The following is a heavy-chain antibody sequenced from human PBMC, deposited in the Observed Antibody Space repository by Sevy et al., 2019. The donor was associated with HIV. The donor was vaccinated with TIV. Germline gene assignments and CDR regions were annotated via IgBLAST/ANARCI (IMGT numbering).Heavy chain of an antibody. J-gene: IGHJ3*01. D-gene: IGHD3-10*01. CDR2: ISFDGTDK. CDR1: GFTFSSYP. V-gene: IGHV3-30-3*01. CDR3: VRETTMLPRGAFDF. Sequence: LSLTCAASGFTFSSYPMHWVRQAPGKGLEWVSFISFDGTDKYYADSVKGRFTITRDNSKNTPFLQMNSLRAEDTAFYYCVRETTMLPRGAFDFWGQGTMVTVSS.